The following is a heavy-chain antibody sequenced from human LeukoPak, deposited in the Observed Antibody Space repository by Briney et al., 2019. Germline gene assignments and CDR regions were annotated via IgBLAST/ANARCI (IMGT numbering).Heavy chain of an antibody. CDR3: ARGTPIGIDY. J-gene: IGHJ4*02. CDR1: GGSISSYY. D-gene: IGHD1-1*01. V-gene: IGHV4-59*01. CDR2: IYYSGST. Sequence: SETLSLTCTVSGGSISSYYWSWIRQPPGKGLEWIGYIYYSGSTNYNPSLKSRVTISVDTSKNQFSLKLSSVTAADTAVYYCARGTPIGIDYWGQGTLVTVSS.